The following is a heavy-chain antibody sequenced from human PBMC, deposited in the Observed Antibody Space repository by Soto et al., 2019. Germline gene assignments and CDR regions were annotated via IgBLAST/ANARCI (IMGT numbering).Heavy chain of an antibody. CDR2: INAGNGNT. CDR1: GYTFTSYA. V-gene: IGHV1-3*01. D-gene: IGHD1-1*01. Sequence: QVQLVQSGAEVKKPGASVKVSCKASGYTFTSYAMHWVRQAPGQRLEWMGWINAGNGNTKYSQKFQGTVTITRDTSASTAYMELSSLRSEDTAVYYCAREGTTGTTRRPTYYYYYMDVWGKGTTVTVSS. CDR3: AREGTTGTTRRPTYYYYYMDV. J-gene: IGHJ6*03.